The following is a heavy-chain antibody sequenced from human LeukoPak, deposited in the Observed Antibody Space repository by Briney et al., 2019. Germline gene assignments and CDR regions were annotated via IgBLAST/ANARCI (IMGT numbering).Heavy chain of an antibody. CDR2: VYTDGST. J-gene: IGHJ4*02. CDR1: GFTVSSKY. CDR3: ARDFCSGGSCYIDY. D-gene: IGHD2-15*01. Sequence: PGGSLRLSCAASGFTVSSKYMSWVRQAPGKGLEWVSIVYTDGSTYYADSVKGRFTISRHNSRNTLYLQMNSLRAEDTAVYSCARDFCSGGSCYIDYWGQGTLVTVSS. V-gene: IGHV3-53*04.